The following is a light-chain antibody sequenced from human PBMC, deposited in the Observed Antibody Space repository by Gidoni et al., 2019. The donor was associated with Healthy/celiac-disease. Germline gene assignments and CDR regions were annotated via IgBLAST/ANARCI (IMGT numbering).Light chain of an antibody. CDR1: NLGDKY. CDR3: QAWNSSTAVV. Sequence: SYALTQPPALSVSSGHTASITCSGDNLGDKYACWYQQKPGQSPVLVIYQDSKRPSGIPERFSGSNSGNTATLTISGTQAMDEADYYCQAWNSSTAVVFGGGTKLTVL. J-gene: IGLJ2*01. CDR2: QDS. V-gene: IGLV3-1*01.